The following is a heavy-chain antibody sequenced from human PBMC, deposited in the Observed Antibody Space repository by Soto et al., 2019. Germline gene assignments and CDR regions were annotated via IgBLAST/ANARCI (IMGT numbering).Heavy chain of an antibody. D-gene: IGHD3-22*01. V-gene: IGHV4-59*08. Sequence: SETLSLTCTVSGGSINPYYWGWIRQPPGKGLEWIGNIYYSGTTNYHPSLKSRVTISLDTSKNQFSLKLSSVTAADTAVFYCARLGGYYHAFDSWGQGTLVTVSS. CDR1: GGSINPYY. CDR2: IYYSGTT. CDR3: ARLGGYYHAFDS. J-gene: IGHJ4*02.